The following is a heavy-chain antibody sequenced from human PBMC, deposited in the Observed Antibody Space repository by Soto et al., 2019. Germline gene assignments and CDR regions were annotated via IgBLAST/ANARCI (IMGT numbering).Heavy chain of an antibody. J-gene: IGHJ6*02. V-gene: IGHV4-59*01. Sequence: SETLSLTCTVSGGSISSYYWSWIRQPPGKGLERIGYIYYSGSTNYNPSLKSRVTISVDTSKNQFSLKLSSVTAADTAVYYCARDTHTYSSSSNYYYGMDVWGQGTTVTVSS. CDR1: GGSISSYY. D-gene: IGHD6-6*01. CDR3: ARDTHTYSSSSNYYYGMDV. CDR2: IYYSGST.